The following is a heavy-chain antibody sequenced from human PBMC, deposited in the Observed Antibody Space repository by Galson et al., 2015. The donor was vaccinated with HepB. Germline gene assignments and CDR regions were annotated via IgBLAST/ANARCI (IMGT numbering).Heavy chain of an antibody. CDR1: GFTFSSYG. V-gene: IGHV3-33*01. Sequence: LRLSCAASGFTFSSYGMHWVRQAPGKGLEWVAVIWYDGSNKYYADSVKGRFTISRDNSKNTLYLQMNSLRAEDTAVYYCASLYDSSGYYGGPARDYWGQGTLVTVSS. CDR3: ASLYDSSGYYGGPARDY. CDR2: IWYDGSNK. D-gene: IGHD3-22*01. J-gene: IGHJ4*02.